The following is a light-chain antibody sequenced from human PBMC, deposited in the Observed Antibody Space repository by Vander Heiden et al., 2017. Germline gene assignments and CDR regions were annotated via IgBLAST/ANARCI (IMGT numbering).Light chain of an antibody. J-gene: IGKJ1*01. Sequence: IVITQSPDSVAVSMGESATHHCRSSQSLLYISNNKNYLAWYQQKPGQPPKLRIYWASTREAGVPDRFSGSGSGTDFTLTINSLQAEDVAVYYCHQYYNPPPWTFGLGTKVEIK. CDR3: HQYYNPPPWT. CDR2: WAS. V-gene: IGKV4-1*01. CDR1: QSLLYISNNKNY.